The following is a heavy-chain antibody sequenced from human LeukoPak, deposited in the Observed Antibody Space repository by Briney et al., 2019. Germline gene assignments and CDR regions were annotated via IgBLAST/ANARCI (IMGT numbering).Heavy chain of an antibody. V-gene: IGHV3-21*01. CDR1: GFTLSSYS. D-gene: IGHD2-2*01. Sequence: GGSLRLSCAASGFTLSSYSMNWVRQAPGKGLEWVSSISSSSSYIYYADSVKGRFTISRDNAKNSLYLQMNSLRAEDTAVYYCAKDPGQSTSWLDPWGQGTLVTVSS. CDR2: ISSSSSYI. CDR3: AKDPGQSTSWLDP. J-gene: IGHJ5*02.